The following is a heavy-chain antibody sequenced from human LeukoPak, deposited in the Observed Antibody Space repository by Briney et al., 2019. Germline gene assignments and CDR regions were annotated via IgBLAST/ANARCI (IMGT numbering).Heavy chain of an antibody. CDR1: GYTFTGYY. J-gene: IGHJ4*02. D-gene: IGHD5-12*01. Sequence: GASVKVSCKASGYTFTGYYMHWVRQAPGQGLEWMGWINPNSGGTNYAQKFQGRVTMTRDTSISTAYMKWSRLSSDDTAVYYCASLYSGYDSNWGQGTLVTVSS. V-gene: IGHV1-2*02. CDR3: ASLYSGYDSN. CDR2: INPNSGGT.